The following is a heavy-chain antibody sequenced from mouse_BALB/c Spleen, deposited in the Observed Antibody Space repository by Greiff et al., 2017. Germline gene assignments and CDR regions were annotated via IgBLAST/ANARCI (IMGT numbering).Heavy chain of an antibody. CDR1: GFSLTSYG. D-gene: IGHD2-3*01. CDR2: IWSGGST. CDR3: ARIYDGYYWYFDV. J-gene: IGHJ1*01. V-gene: IGHV2-2*02. Sequence: VKLVESGPGLVQPSQSLSITCTVSGFSLTSYGVHWVRQSPGKGLEWLGVIWSGGSTDYNAAFISRLSISKDNSKSQVFFKMNSLQANDTAIYYCARIYDGYYWYFDVWGAGTTVTVSS.